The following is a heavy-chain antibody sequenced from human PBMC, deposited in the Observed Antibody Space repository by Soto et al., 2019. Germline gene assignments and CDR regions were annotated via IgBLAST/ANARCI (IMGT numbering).Heavy chain of an antibody. Sequence: QVQLVQSGAEVKKPGASVKVSCKASGYPFTTYDISWVRQAAGQGLEWMGWINLNSGHTDYAQRFQSRVTMTRNTSITTAYMELTSLSSEDTAVYYCARGRGWRDYWGQGTLVTVSS. CDR3: ARGRGWRDY. CDR2: INLNSGHT. V-gene: IGHV1-8*01. D-gene: IGHD6-19*01. J-gene: IGHJ4*02. CDR1: GYPFTTYD.